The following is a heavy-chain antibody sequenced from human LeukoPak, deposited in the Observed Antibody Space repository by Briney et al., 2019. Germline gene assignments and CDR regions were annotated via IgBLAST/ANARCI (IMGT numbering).Heavy chain of an antibody. CDR1: GFTFSSYG. J-gene: IGHJ4*02. Sequence: GGSLRLSCAASGFTFSSYGMHWVRQAPGKGLEWVAVISYDGSNKYHADSVEGRFTISRDNSKNTLYLQMNSLRAEDTAVYYCARQSNEGGYFDYWGQGTLVTVSS. D-gene: IGHD3-16*01. CDR2: ISYDGSNK. V-gene: IGHV3-30*03. CDR3: ARQSNEGGYFDY.